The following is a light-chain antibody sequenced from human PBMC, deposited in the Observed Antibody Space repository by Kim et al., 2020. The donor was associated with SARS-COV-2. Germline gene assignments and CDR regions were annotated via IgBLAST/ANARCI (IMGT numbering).Light chain of an antibody. V-gene: IGLV3-19*01. Sequence: VALGQTVRITGQGDSLRTYYTTWFQQKPGQAPIVVFYGKNNRPSGIPDRFSGSSSGNTASLTITATQAGDEADYYCNSRDNNDNVLFGGGTRLTVL. CDR2: GKN. J-gene: IGLJ2*01. CDR1: SLRTYY. CDR3: NSRDNNDNVL.